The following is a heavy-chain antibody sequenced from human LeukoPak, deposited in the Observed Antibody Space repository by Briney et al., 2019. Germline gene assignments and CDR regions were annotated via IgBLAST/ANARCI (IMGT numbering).Heavy chain of an antibody. CDR1: GGTFSSYA. CDR3: ARDLFSSGPRYYFDY. V-gene: IGHV1-69*01. D-gene: IGHD6-19*01. CDR2: ITPIFGTA. Sequence: GASVKVSCKASGGTFSSYAISWVRQAPGQGLEWMGGITPIFGTANYAQKFQGRVTITADESTSTAYMELSSLRSEDTAVYYCARDLFSSGPRYYFDYWGQGTLVTVSS. J-gene: IGHJ4*02.